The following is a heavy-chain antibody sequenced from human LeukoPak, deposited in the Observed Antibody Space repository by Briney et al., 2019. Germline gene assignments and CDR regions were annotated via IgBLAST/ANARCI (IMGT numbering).Heavy chain of an antibody. J-gene: IGHJ4*02. Sequence: GSLRLSCAASGFTFSNCAMSWVRQAPGRGLEWVSSISSGTTNYADSVKGRFTISRDNSKNTLYLQMNSLRAEDTAVYYCAKDDSSGSFDYWGQGTLVTVSS. CDR3: AKDDSSGSFDY. CDR2: ISSGTT. D-gene: IGHD6-25*01. CDR1: GFTFSNCA. V-gene: IGHV3-23*01.